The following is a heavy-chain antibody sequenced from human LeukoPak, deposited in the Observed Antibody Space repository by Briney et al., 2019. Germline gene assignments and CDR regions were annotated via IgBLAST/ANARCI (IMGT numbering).Heavy chain of an antibody. V-gene: IGHV4-59*01. Sequence: PSETLSLTCTVSGGSISSYYWSWIRQPPGKGLEWIGYIYYSGSTNYNPSLKSRVTISVDTSKNQFSLKLSSVTAADTAVYYCARERWVVVAATDYYYYGMDVWGQGTTVTVSS. CDR2: IYYSGST. CDR3: ARERWVVVAATDYYYYGMDV. D-gene: IGHD2-15*01. J-gene: IGHJ6*02. CDR1: GGSISSYY.